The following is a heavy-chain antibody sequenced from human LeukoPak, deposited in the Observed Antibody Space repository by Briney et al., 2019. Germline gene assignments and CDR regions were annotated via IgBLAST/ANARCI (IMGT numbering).Heavy chain of an antibody. J-gene: IGHJ4*02. CDR3: ARDLRFFAIDSDYFDY. Sequence: ASVKVSCKASGYTFTSYGISWVRQAPGQGLEWMGWISAYNGNTNYAQKLQGRVTMTTDTSTSTAYMELRSLRSDDTAVYYCARDLRFFAIDSDYFDYWGQGTLVTVSS. D-gene: IGHD3-3*01. CDR1: GYTFTSYG. V-gene: IGHV1-18*01. CDR2: ISAYNGNT.